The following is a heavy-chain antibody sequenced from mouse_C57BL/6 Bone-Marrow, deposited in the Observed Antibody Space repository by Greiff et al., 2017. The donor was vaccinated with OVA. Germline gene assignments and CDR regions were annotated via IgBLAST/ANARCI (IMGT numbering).Heavy chain of an antibody. CDR2: IWRGGST. CDR1: GFSLTSYG. CDR3: AKKGGYGESWFAY. V-gene: IGHV2-5*01. D-gene: IGHD2-2*01. Sequence: QVQLKESGPGLVQPSQSLSITCTVSGFSLTSYGVHWVRQSPGKGLEWLGVIWRGGSTDYNAAFMSRLSIPKDNSKSQVFFKMNSLQADDTAIYYCAKKGGYGESWFAYWGQGTLVTVSA. J-gene: IGHJ3*01.